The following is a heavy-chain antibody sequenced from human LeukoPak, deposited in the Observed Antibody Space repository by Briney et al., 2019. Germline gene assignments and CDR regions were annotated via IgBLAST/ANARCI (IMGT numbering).Heavy chain of an antibody. CDR1: GFTFSSYA. CDR3: AKVGGVIAAAGNFDY. CDR2: ISGSGGST. J-gene: IGHJ4*02. Sequence: GGSLRLSCAASGFTFSSYAMSWVRQAPGKGLEWVSAISGSGGSTYYADSVKGRFTISRDNSQNPLYLQMNSLRAEDTAVYYCAKVGGVIAAAGNFDYWGQGTLVTVSS. V-gene: IGHV3-23*01. D-gene: IGHD6-13*01.